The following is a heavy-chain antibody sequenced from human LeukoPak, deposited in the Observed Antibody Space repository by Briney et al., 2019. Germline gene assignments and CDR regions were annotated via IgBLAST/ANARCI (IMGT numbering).Heavy chain of an antibody. V-gene: IGHV1-8*01. CDR1: GYTFTSYD. CDR3: ARGSGSSSPPGDDY. Sequence: ASVKVSYKAPGYTFTSYDINWVRQATGQGLEWMGWMNPNSGNTGYAQKFQGRVTMTRNTSISTAYMELSSLRSEDTAVYYCARGSGSSSPPGDDYWGQGTLVTVSS. CDR2: MNPNSGNT. D-gene: IGHD6-25*01. J-gene: IGHJ4*02.